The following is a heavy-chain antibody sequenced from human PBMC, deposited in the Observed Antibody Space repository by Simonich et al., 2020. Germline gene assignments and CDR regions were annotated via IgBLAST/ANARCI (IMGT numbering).Heavy chain of an antibody. CDR1: GYTFTGYY. CDR3: ARGYWGYYFDY. CDR2: INPNIGGT. V-gene: IGHV1-2*02. Sequence: QVQLVQSGAEVKKPGASVKVSCTASGYTFTGYYMHGVRQAPGQGLGWMGWINPNIGGTNYAQKFQGRVTMTRDTSISTAYMELSRLRSDDTAVYYCARGYWGYYFDYWGQGTLVTVSS. D-gene: IGHD7-27*01. J-gene: IGHJ4*02.